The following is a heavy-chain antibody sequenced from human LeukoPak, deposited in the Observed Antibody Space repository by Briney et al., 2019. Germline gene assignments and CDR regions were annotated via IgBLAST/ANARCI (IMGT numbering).Heavy chain of an antibody. J-gene: IGHJ4*02. V-gene: IGHV4-38-2*02. CDR3: AARGWYCSGGSCYPTFDY. CDR1: GGSISSGYY. CDR2: IYHSGST. D-gene: IGHD2-15*01. Sequence: PSETLSLTCTVSGGSISSGYYWGWIRQPPGKGLEWIGSIYHSGSTYYNPSLKSRVTISVDTSKNQFSLKLSSVTAADTAVYYCAARGWYCSGGSCYPTFDYWGQGTLVTVSS.